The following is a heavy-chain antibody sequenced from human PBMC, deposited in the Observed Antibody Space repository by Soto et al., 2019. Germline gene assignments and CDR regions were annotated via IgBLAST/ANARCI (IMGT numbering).Heavy chain of an antibody. CDR3: ARHTPHATFGGPTPYFDH. D-gene: IGHD3-3*01. CDR2: INYSGRT. Sequence: QLQLQESGPGLVKPSETMSLTCTVSGGSINGGTYFWGWIRQPPGKGLEWIGSINYSGRTNYNPSLKRRVTVSADTSKNQFSPKLRSVTATDTAVYYCARHTPHATFGGPTPYFDHWGQGTLVSVSS. CDR1: GGSINGGTYF. V-gene: IGHV4-39*01. J-gene: IGHJ4*02.